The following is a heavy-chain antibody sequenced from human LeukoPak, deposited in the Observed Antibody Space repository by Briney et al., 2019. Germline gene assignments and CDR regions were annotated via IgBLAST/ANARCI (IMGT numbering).Heavy chain of an antibody. CDR2: IYYSGST. V-gene: IGHV4-39*07. D-gene: IGHD3-10*01. CDR3: AREGKDAFDI. J-gene: IGHJ3*02. CDR1: GGSISSSSYY. Sequence: PSETLSLTCTVSGGSISSSSYYWGWIRQPPGKGLEWIGSIYYSGSTYYNPSLKSRVTISVDTSKNQFSLKLSSVTAADTAVYYCAREGKDAFDIWGQGTMVIVSS.